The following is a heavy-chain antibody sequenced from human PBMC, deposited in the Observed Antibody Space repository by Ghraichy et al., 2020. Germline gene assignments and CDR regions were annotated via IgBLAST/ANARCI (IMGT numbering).Heavy chain of an antibody. CDR3: ARSYYDSSGYRSPLPFDY. V-gene: IGHV1-18*01. J-gene: IGHJ4*02. Sequence: ASVKVSCKASGYTFTSYGISWVRQAPGQGLEWMGWISAYNGNTNYAQKLQGRVTMTTDTSTSTAYMELRSLRSDDTAVYYCARSYYDSSGYRSPLPFDYWGQGTLVTVSS. D-gene: IGHD3-22*01. CDR1: GYTFTSYG. CDR2: ISAYNGNT.